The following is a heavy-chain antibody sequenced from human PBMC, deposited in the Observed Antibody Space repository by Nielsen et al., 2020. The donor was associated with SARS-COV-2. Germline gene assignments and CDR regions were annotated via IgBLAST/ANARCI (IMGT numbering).Heavy chain of an antibody. D-gene: IGHD1-26*01. Sequence: GESLKISCAASGFTFSSYAMHWVRQAPGKGLEWVAVMSYDGSNKYYADSVKGRFTISRDNSKNTLYLQMNSLRAEDTAVYYCARMGIDSGSYSDYWGQGTLVTVSS. CDR3: ARMGIDSGSYSDY. J-gene: IGHJ4*02. CDR2: MSYDGSNK. V-gene: IGHV3-30*04. CDR1: GFTFSSYA.